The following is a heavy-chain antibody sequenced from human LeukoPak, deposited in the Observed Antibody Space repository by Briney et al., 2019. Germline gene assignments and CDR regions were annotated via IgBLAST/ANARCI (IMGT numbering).Heavy chain of an antibody. J-gene: IGHJ3*02. V-gene: IGHV3-9*01. CDR2: ISWNSGSI. CDR3: AKELVGGDDSSGYDAFDI. CDR1: GFTFDDYA. D-gene: IGHD3-22*01. Sequence: GRSLRLSCAASGFTFDDYAMHWVRQAPGKGLEWVSGISWNSGSIGYADSVKGRFTISRDNAKNSLYLQMNSLRAEDTALYYCAKELVGGDDSSGYDAFDIWGQGTMVTVSS.